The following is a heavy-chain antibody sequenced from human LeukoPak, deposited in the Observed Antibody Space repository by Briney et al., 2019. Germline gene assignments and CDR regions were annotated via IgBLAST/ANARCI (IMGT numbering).Heavy chain of an antibody. J-gene: IGHJ4*02. D-gene: IGHD3-22*01. CDR1: GGSISSYY. Sequence: PSETLSLTCTVSGGSISSYYWSWIRQPPGKGLERIGYIYYSGSTNYNPSLKSRVTISVDTSKNQFSLKLSSVTAADAAVYYCARDSRSYERSGYYHFDYWGQGSLVTVSS. CDR3: ARDSRSYERSGYYHFDY. CDR2: IYYSGST. V-gene: IGHV4-59*01.